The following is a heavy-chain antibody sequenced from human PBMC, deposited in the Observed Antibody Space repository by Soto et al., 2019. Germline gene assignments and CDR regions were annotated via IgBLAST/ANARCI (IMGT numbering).Heavy chain of an antibody. D-gene: IGHD3-3*01. CDR2: IRGGGGNT. CDR3: AKAKANPIFGVDTLFDY. CDR1: GFTFTSYA. Sequence: EVQLLESGGGLVQPGGSLRLSCAASGFTFTSYAMSWVRQAPGKGLEWVSVIRGGGGNTCYADSVKGRFTITIDSSWNTQYLQMNSLRADDSAVYYCAKAKANPIFGVDTLFDYWGQGTRVTISS. V-gene: IGHV3-23*01. J-gene: IGHJ4*02.